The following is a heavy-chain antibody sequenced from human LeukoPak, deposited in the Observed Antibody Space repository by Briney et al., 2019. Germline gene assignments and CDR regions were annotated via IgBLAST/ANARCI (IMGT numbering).Heavy chain of an antibody. CDR2: IYHSGST. Sequence: IGEIYHSGSTNYNPSLKSRVTISVDKSKNQFSLKLSSVTAADTAVYYCAGWYCSGGSCFNYWGQGTLVTVSS. J-gene: IGHJ4*02. V-gene: IGHV4-4*02. D-gene: IGHD2-15*01. CDR3: AGWYCSGGSCFNY.